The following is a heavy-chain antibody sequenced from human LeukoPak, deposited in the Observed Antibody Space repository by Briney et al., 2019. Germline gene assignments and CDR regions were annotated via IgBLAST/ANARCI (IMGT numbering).Heavy chain of an antibody. Sequence: GGSLRLSCAASGFTFSSYDIHWVRQAPGKGLEWVAVISYDGSNKYYADSVKGRFTISRDNSKNTLYLQMNSLRAEDTAVYYCARGNVVVVPAASWLDPWGQGTLVTVSS. V-gene: IGHV3-30-3*01. CDR3: ARGNVVVVPAASWLDP. CDR1: GFTFSSYD. CDR2: ISYDGSNK. J-gene: IGHJ5*02. D-gene: IGHD2-2*01.